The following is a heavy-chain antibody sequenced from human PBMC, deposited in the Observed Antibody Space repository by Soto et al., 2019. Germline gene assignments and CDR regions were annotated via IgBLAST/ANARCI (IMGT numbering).Heavy chain of an antibody. Sequence: EVQLVESGGGVVQPGRSLRLSCSASGFTFDDYAMNWVRQAPGTGLEWVSSISWNSGNIVYADSVRGRFTISRDNAKTSLHLQMNSLRAEDTALYYCTKGASTSCFSAFDLWGQGTMVTVSS. D-gene: IGHD2-2*01. J-gene: IGHJ3*01. V-gene: IGHV3-9*01. CDR3: TKGASTSCFSAFDL. CDR1: GFTFDDYA. CDR2: ISWNSGNI.